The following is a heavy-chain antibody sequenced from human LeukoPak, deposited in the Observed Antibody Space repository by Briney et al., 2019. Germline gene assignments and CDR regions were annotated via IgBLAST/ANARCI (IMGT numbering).Heavy chain of an antibody. CDR1: GGTFSSYA. CDR2: IIPIFGTA. J-gene: IGHJ5*02. Sequence: GASAKVSCKASGGTFSSYAISWVRQAPGQGLEWMGGIIPIFGTANYAQKFQGRVTITTDESTSTAYMELSSLRSEDTAVYYCARVHYYGSGSSNWFDPWGQGTLVTVSS. V-gene: IGHV1-69*05. CDR3: ARVHYYGSGSSNWFDP. D-gene: IGHD3-10*01.